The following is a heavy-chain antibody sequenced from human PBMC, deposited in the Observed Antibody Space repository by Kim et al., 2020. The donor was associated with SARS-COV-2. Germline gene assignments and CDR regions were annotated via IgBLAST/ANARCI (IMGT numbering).Heavy chain of an antibody. CDR2: IKREADGGTT. CDR3: NTATYYHGWHY. CDR1: GFTFTDAW. J-gene: IGHJ4*02. D-gene: IGHD3-10*01. Sequence: GGSLRLSCAASGFTFTDAWMSWVRQAPGKGLEWVGQIKREADGGTTDYAAPVKGRFTISRDDSQTTLFLQMNSLQTEDTAVYYCNTATYYHGWHYWGQGT. V-gene: IGHV3-15*01.